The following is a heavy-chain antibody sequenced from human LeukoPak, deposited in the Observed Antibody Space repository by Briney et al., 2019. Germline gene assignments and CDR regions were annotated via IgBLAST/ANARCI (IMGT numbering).Heavy chain of an antibody. CDR1: GYTFTSYG. V-gene: IGHV1-18*01. D-gene: IGHD3-10*01. CDR2: ISAYNGNT. Sequence: ASVKVSCKASGYTFTSYGISWVRQAPGQGLEWMGWISAYNGNTNYAQKLQGRVTMTTDTSTSTAYMELRSLRSDDTAVYYCARSPRITMVRGVIGDDYWGQGTLVTVSS. J-gene: IGHJ4*02. CDR3: ARSPRITMVRGVIGDDY.